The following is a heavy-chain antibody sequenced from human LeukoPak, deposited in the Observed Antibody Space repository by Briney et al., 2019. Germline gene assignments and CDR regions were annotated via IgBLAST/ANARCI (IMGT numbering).Heavy chain of an antibody. V-gene: IGHV1-46*01. J-gene: IGHJ4*02. Sequence: ASVKVSCKASGHTFTSYYMHWVRQAPGQGLEWMGIINPSGGSTSYAQKFQGRVTMTRDMSTSTAYMELSSLRSEDTAVYYCARGVAARPDYFDYWGQGTLVTVSS. CDR2: INPSGGST. D-gene: IGHD6-6*01. CDR1: GHTFTSYY. CDR3: ARGVAARPDYFDY.